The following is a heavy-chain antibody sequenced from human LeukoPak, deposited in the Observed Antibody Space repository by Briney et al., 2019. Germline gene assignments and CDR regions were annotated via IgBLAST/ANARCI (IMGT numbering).Heavy chain of an antibody. CDR1: GGTFSSYA. V-gene: IGHV1-69*04. Sequence: ASVKVSCKASGGTFSSYAISWVRQAPGQGLEWMGRIIPILGIANYAQKFQGRVTITADKSTSAAYMELSSLRSEDTAVDYCARVDTAMVIDYWGQGTLVTVSS. CDR3: ARVDTAMVIDY. CDR2: IIPILGIA. J-gene: IGHJ4*02. D-gene: IGHD5-18*01.